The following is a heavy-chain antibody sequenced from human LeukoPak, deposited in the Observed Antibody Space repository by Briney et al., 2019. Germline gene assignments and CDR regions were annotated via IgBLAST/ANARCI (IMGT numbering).Heavy chain of an antibody. Sequence: GGSLRLSCAASGFTFSSYGMHWVRQAPGKGLEWVAVIWYDRSNKYYADSVKGRFTISRDNSKNTLYLQMNSLRAEDTAVYYCAKDRRIAAAGSVGYWGQGTLVTVSS. J-gene: IGHJ4*02. CDR2: IWYDRSNK. D-gene: IGHD6-13*01. CDR1: GFTFSSYG. V-gene: IGHV3-33*06. CDR3: AKDRRIAAAGSVGY.